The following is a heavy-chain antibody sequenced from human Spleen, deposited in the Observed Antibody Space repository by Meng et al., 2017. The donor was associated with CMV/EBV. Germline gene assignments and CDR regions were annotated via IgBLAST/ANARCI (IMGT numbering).Heavy chain of an antibody. J-gene: IGHJ6*02. CDR1: EFTFSKFV. CDR2: ISSSGGRP. V-gene: IGHV3-23*01. Sequence: GESLKISCTASEFTFSKFVLNWVRQAPGKGLEWISAISSSGGRPYYAASVKGRFSVSRDNSKNTLYLQMNSLRVEDTAVYWCARDPEKEYYDILTGPYGLDVWGQGTTVTVSS. D-gene: IGHD3-9*01. CDR3: ARDPEKEYYDILTGPYGLDV.